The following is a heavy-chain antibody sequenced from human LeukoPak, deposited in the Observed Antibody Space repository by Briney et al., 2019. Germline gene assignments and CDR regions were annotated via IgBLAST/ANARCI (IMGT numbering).Heavy chain of an antibody. CDR3: AKAVYYGIDY. V-gene: IGHV3-43*02. Sequence: GVSLRLSCAASGFTFDDYAMHWVRQAPGKGLEWVSLYSGYGGRTYSADSVKGRFTISRDNSKNSLYLQMNSLRTEDTALYYCAKAVYYGIDYWGQGTLVTVS. D-gene: IGHD3-10*01. J-gene: IGHJ4*02. CDR2: YSGYGGRT. CDR1: GFTFDDYA.